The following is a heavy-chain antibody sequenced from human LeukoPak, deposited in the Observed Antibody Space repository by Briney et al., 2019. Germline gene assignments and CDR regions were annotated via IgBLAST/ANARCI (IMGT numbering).Heavy chain of an antibody. CDR3: AKASWIQLWLPDY. V-gene: IGHV3-23*01. Sequence: GGSLRLSCAASGFTFSSYAMSWVRQAPGKGLEWVSAISGSGGSTYYADSVKGRFTISRDNSKNTLYLQMSSLRAEDTAVYYCAKASWIQLWLPDYWGQGTLVTVSS. J-gene: IGHJ4*02. CDR1: GFTFSSYA. D-gene: IGHD5-18*01. CDR2: ISGSGGST.